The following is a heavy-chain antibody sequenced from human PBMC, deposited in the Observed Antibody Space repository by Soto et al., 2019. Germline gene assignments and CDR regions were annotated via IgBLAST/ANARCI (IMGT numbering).Heavy chain of an antibody. CDR1: GFTFSSYG. Sequence: GGSLRLSCAASGFTFSSYGMHWVRQAPGKGLEWVAVIWYDGSNKYYADSVKGRFTISRDNSKNSLYLQMSSLRDEDTAVYYCARESAALNWFDPWGQGTLVTVSS. V-gene: IGHV3-33*01. J-gene: IGHJ5*02. CDR2: IWYDGSNK. D-gene: IGHD2-2*01. CDR3: ARESAALNWFDP.